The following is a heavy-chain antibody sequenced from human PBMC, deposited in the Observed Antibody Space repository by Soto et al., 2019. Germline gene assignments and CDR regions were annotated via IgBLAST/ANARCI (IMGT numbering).Heavy chain of an antibody. J-gene: IGHJ4*02. V-gene: IGHV3-53*01. Sequence: PGGSLRLSCAASGFPVSSNYMSWVRQAPGKGLEWVSVIYSGGSTYYADSVKGRFTISRDNSKNTLYLQMNSLRAEDTAVYYCARHDPFDYWGQGTLVTVSS. CDR2: IYSGGST. CDR3: ARHDPFDY. CDR1: GFPVSSNY. D-gene: IGHD3-16*01.